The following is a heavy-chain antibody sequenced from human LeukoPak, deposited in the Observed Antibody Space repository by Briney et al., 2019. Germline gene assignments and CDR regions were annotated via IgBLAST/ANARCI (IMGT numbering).Heavy chain of an antibody. V-gene: IGHV1-46*01. J-gene: IGHJ3*02. Sequence: ASVKVSCKASGYTFTSYYIHWVRQAPGQGLEWMGIINPTGGSTSYAQKFQGGVTMTRDTSTSTVYMELSSLRSEDTAVYYCARDLGGNSGLDAFDIWGQGTMVTVSS. CDR2: INPTGGST. CDR1: GYTFTSYY. CDR3: ARDLGGNSGLDAFDI. D-gene: IGHD4-23*01.